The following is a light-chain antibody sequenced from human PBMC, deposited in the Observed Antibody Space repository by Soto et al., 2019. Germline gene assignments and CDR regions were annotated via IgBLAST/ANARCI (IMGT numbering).Light chain of an antibody. CDR2: EVS. CDR3: SSYASSSTYV. J-gene: IGLJ1*01. Sequence: QSALTQPTSVSGSPGQSITISCTGTRSDVGGSNYVSWYQQHPGKAPKLMIYEVSNRPTGVSNLFSGSKSDNTAPLTISVFQAEDEADYYCSSYASSSTYVFGPGIKLTLL. CDR1: RSDVGGSNY. V-gene: IGLV2-14*01.